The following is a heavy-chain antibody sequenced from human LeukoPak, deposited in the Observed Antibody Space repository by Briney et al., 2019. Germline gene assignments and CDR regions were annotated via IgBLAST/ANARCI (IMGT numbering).Heavy chain of an antibody. D-gene: IGHD3-10*01. V-gene: IGHV3-23*01. CDR3: ASSTHITMVRGVIISFDY. J-gene: IGHJ4*02. Sequence: GGSLRLSCAASGFTFSSYAMSWVRQAPGKGLEWVSAISGSGGSTYYADSVKGRFTISRDNPKNTLYLQMNSLRAEDTAVYYCASSTHITMVRGVIISFDYWGQGTLVTVSS. CDR1: GFTFSSYA. CDR2: ISGSGGST.